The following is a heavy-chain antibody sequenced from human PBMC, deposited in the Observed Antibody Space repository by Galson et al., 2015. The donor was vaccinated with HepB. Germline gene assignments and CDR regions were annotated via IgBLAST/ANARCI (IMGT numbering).Heavy chain of an antibody. V-gene: IGHV1-18*04. CDR1: GYTFATYG. Sequence: SVKVSCKASGYTFATYGINWVRQAPGQGLEWMGWISAYNGNTNYAQKFQGRVTMTTDTSTSTAYMELRSLRSDDTAVFYCARDLVVGASPGGENWGQGTLVTVSS. CDR2: ISAYNGNT. CDR3: ARDLVVGASPGGEN. D-gene: IGHD1-26*01. J-gene: IGHJ4*02.